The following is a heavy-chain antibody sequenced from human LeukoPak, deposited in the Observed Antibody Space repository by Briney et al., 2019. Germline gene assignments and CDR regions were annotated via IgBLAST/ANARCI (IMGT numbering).Heavy chain of an antibody. CDR3: ARVLPSGGGDVFDI. V-gene: IGHV3-21*01. D-gene: IGHD4-23*01. J-gene: IGHJ3*02. CDR2: ISRSSSYI. Sequence: KTGGSLRLSCAASGFTFSSYSMNWVRQAPGKGLEWVSSISRSSSYIYYADSVKGRFTISRDNAKNSLYLQMNSLRAGDTAVYYCARVLPSGGGDVFDIWGQGTMVTVSS. CDR1: GFTFSSYS.